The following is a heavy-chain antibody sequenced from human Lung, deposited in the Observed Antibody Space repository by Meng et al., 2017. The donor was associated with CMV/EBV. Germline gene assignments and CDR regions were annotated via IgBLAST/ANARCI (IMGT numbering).Heavy chain of an antibody. CDR3: ARGSSSWYPKYYFDY. CDR2: INHSGST. V-gene: IGHV4-34*01. J-gene: IGHJ4*02. Sequence: SXTLSLXCAVYGGSFSSYYWSWIRQPPGQGLEWIGEINHSGSTNYNPSLKSRVTISVDTSKNQFTLKLSSGTAADSAVYYCARGSSSWYPKYYFDYWGQGXMVTVSS. D-gene: IGHD6-13*01. CDR1: GGSFSSYY.